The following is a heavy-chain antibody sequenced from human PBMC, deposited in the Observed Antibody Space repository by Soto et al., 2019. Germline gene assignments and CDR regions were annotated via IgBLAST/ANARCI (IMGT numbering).Heavy chain of an antibody. J-gene: IGHJ4*02. D-gene: IGHD4-17*01. V-gene: IGHV3-15*07. CDR2: IKSKSGGGTT. Sequence: EVQLVQSGGGLVHPGGSLRLSCAASGFPFINTWMNWVRQAPGKGLEWVGSIKSKSGGGTTEYAAPGKDSVTIDRDDSKNTVYLQRNIHKGEDTAGDDCTTKKCGLNPYGGIWDSEGSDYWGEGTPVTVSS. CDR3: TTKKCGLNPYGGIWDSEGSDY. CDR1: GFPFINTW.